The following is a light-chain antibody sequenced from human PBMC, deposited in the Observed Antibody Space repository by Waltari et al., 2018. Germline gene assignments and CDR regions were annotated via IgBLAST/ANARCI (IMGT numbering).Light chain of an antibody. J-gene: IGKJ1*01. Sequence: EIVLTQSPGNPSLSPGERATLSCRASQSVSSNYLAWYQQKPGQAPRLLIYGASSRATGSPDRFSGSGSGTDFTLTISRLEPEDSAVYYCQQYGTSPPWTFGQGTKVEIK. CDR3: QQYGTSPPWT. CDR1: QSVSSNY. V-gene: IGKV3-20*01. CDR2: GAS.